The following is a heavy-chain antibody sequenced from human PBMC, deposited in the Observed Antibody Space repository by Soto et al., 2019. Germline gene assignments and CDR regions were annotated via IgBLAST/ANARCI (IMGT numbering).Heavy chain of an antibody. J-gene: IGHJ6*02. D-gene: IGHD2-15*01. CDR2: VTRGGSA. CDR1: GFTFSNYA. Sequence: VGPLRLSCAASGFTFSNYAMTWIRQAPGKGLEWVSGVTRGGSAYYADSVKGRFTISRDNSKNTVFLQMNSLRAEDTAIYYCAKDDCSICNGPAYNFDMDVWGQGTTVTVSS. CDR3: AKDDCSICNGPAYNFDMDV. V-gene: IGHV3-23*01.